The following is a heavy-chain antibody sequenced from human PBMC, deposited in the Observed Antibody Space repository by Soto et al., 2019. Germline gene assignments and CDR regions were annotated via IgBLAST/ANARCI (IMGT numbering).Heavy chain of an antibody. CDR2: IYYSGST. J-gene: IGHJ4*02. CDR1: GGSISSGGYS. V-gene: IGHV4-39*01. D-gene: IGHD3-9*01. CDR3: ARQVLPLTNYDILTGCYPFDY. Sequence: PSETLSLTCAVSGGSISSGGYSWSWIRQPPGKGLEWIGSIYYSGSTYYNPSLKSRVTISVDTSKNQFSLKLSSVTAADTAVYYCARQVLPLTNYDILTGCYPFDYWGQGTLVTVSS.